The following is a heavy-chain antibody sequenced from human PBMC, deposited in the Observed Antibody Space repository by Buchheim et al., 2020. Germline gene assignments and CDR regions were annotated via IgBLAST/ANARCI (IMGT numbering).Heavy chain of an antibody. CDR1: GGSFSGYY. CDR2: INHSGST. J-gene: IGHJ6*02. Sequence: QVQLQQWGAGLLKPSETLSLTCAVYGGSFSGYYWSWIRQPPGKGLEWIGEINHSGSTNYNPSLKSRVTISVDTSKNQFSLKLSSVTAADTAVYYCARVLEKTTGFLEWWNYYYGMDVWGQGTT. D-gene: IGHD3-3*01. CDR3: ARVLEKTTGFLEWWNYYYGMDV. V-gene: IGHV4-34*01.